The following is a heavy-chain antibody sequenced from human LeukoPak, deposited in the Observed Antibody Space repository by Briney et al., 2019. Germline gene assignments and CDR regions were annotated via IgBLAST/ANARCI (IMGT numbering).Heavy chain of an antibody. CDR3: ARLGDSSSRLYYFDY. Sequence: PSETLSLTCTVPGGSISSYYWSWIRQPPGKGLEWIGYFHYSGSTTYNPPIKCRVTISVDTSKNQFSLKLSSVTAADTAVCYCARLGDSSSRLYYFDYWGQGTLVTVSS. V-gene: IGHV4-59*08. CDR2: FHYSGST. D-gene: IGHD6-6*01. J-gene: IGHJ4*02. CDR1: GGSISSYY.